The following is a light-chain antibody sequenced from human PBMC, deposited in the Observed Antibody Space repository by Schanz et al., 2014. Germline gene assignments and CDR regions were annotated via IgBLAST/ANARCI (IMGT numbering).Light chain of an antibody. V-gene: IGLV1-44*01. CDR2: SND. J-gene: IGLJ3*02. Sequence: QSVLTQPPSVSGTPGQRVTISCSGSSSTIGSNYVYWYQQLPGTAPKLLIYSNDQRPAGLPDRFSGSRSGTSASLAISGLQSEDEADYYCAAWDDSLNGQLFGGGTKLTV. CDR3: AAWDDSLNGQL. CDR1: SSTIGSNY.